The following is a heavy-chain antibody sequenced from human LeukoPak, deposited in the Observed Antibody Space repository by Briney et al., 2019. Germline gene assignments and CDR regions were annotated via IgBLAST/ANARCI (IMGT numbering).Heavy chain of an antibody. Sequence: PSETLSLTCTVSGGSISSYYWNWIRQPPGKGLEWIGYIYYSGSTNYNPSLKSRVTISVDTSKNQFSLNLTSVTATDTAVYYCARFTPQGYGWGGYNRFDPWGQGTLVTVSS. V-gene: IGHV4-59*01. D-gene: IGHD3-16*01. CDR1: GGSISSYY. J-gene: IGHJ5*02. CDR2: IYYSGST. CDR3: ARFTPQGYGWGGYNRFDP.